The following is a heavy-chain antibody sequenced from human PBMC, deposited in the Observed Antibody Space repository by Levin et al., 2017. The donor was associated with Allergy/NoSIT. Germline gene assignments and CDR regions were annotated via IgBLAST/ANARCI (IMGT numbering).Heavy chain of an antibody. CDR1: GFTFSSYW. Sequence: GGSLRLSCAASGFTFSSYWMHWVRQAPGKGLVWVSRINSDGSSTSYADSVKGRFTISRDNAKNTLYLQMNSLRAEDTAVYYCATPDYGDYEGYFDYWGQGTLVTVSS. V-gene: IGHV3-74*01. CDR2: INSDGSST. J-gene: IGHJ4*02. D-gene: IGHD4-17*01. CDR3: ATPDYGDYEGYFDY.